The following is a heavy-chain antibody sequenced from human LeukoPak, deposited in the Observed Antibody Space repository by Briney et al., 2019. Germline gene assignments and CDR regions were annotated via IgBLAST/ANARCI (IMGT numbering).Heavy chain of an antibody. CDR3: AIHRAAHGRYYYYMDV. CDR1: GNTLTELS. D-gene: IGHD2-15*01. J-gene: IGHJ6*03. V-gene: IGHV1-24*01. CDR2: FDPEDGET. Sequence: GASVKVSCKVSGNTLTELSMHWVRQAPGKGLEWMGGFDPEDGETIYAQKFQGRVTMTEDTSTDTTYMELRSLRSDDTAVYYCAIHRAAHGRYYYYMDVWGKGTTVTVSS.